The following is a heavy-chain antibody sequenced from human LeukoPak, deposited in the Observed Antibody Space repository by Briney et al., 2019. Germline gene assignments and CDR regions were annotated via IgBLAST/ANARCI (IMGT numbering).Heavy chain of an antibody. D-gene: IGHD6-19*01. CDR3: ARGKYSSGWYSAFDI. V-gene: IGHV4-61*02. Sequence: PSQTLSLTCTVSGGSISSGSYYWSWIRQPAGKGLEWIGRIYTSGSTNYNPSLKNRVTISVDTSKNQISLKLGSVTAADTAVYYCARGKYSSGWYSAFDIWGQGTMVTVSS. CDR2: IYTSGST. J-gene: IGHJ3*02. CDR1: GGSISSGSYY.